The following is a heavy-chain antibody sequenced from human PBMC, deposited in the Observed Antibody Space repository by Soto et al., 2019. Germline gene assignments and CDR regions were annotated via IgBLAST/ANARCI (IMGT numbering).Heavy chain of an antibody. V-gene: IGHV1-69*06. Sequence: QVQLVQSGAEVKKPGSSVKVSCKASGGTFSSYAISWVRQAPGQGLERMGGIIPIFGTANYAQKFQGRVTITADKSTSTAYMELSSLRSEDTAVYYCAREGNCSGGSCYPLYYYYYGMDVWGQGTTVTVSS. CDR3: AREGNCSGGSCYPLYYYYYGMDV. D-gene: IGHD2-15*01. CDR2: IIPIFGTA. J-gene: IGHJ6*02. CDR1: GGTFSSYA.